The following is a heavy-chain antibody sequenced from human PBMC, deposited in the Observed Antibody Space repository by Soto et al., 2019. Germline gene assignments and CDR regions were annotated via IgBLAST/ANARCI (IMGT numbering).Heavy chain of an antibody. J-gene: IGHJ3*01. CDR2: IFHTGTT. Sequence: QVQLQESGPGLAKPSQTLSLTCTVSGASLSSGGYYWTWIRQVPGKALEWMGYIFHTGTTFYNQSLKSRLVMSIEKSDNQFSLNLRSVTAADTAVYYCARGLGYDTNGRFLAAFDVWGQGTMVTVSS. CDR3: ARGLGYDTNGRFLAAFDV. CDR1: GASLSSGGYY. D-gene: IGHD2-8*01. V-gene: IGHV4-31*03.